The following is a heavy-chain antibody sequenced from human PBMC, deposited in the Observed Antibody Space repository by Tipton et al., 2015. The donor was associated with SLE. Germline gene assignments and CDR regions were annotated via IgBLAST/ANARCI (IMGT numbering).Heavy chain of an antibody. CDR3: ARAWQWELLSAFDI. Sequence: SLRLSCAASGFTFDDFAMHWVRQAPGKGLEWVSYISSSGSTIYYADSVKGRFTISRDNAKNSLYLQMNSLRAEDTAVYYCARAWQWELLSAFDIWGQGTMVTVSS. CDR1: GFTFDDFA. CDR2: ISSSGSTI. D-gene: IGHD1-26*01. J-gene: IGHJ3*02. V-gene: IGHV3-48*03.